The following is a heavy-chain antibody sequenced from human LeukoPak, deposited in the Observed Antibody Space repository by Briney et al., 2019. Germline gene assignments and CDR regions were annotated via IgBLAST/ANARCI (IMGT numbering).Heavy chain of an antibody. Sequence: SETLSLTCAVSGGSIRSYNYYWGWIRQPPGTGLEWIGSIYYTGSTYYNPSLRSRVTISVDTTKNQFSLKLSSVTAADTALYYCAGHPLVADHYYYMDVWGKGTTVTISS. CDR2: IYYTGST. CDR3: AGHPLVADHYYYMDV. V-gene: IGHV4-39*01. D-gene: IGHD5-12*01. J-gene: IGHJ6*03. CDR1: GGSIRSYNYY.